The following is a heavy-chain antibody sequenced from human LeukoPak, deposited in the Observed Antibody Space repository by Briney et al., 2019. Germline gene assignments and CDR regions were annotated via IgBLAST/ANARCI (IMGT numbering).Heavy chain of an antibody. V-gene: IGHV3-23*01. CDR1: GFTFSSYA. J-gene: IGHJ4*02. Sequence: GGSLRLSCAASGFTFSSYAMSWVRQAPGKGLEWVSAISGSGGSTCYADSVKGRFTISRDNSKNTLYLQMNSLRAEDTAVYYCAKLAKYGSGSPIDYWGQGTLVTVSS. CDR2: ISGSGGST. CDR3: AKLAKYGSGSPIDY. D-gene: IGHD3-10*01.